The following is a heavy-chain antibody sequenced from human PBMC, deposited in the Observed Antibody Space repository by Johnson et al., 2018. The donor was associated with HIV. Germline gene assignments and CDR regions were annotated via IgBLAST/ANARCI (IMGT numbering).Heavy chain of an antibody. CDR2: ITGSGVST. CDR3: SRHRPRGYIGYDAFDI. V-gene: IGHV3-23*04. J-gene: IGHJ3*02. CDR1: GFTFSSSA. Sequence: VQLVESGGGVVQPGRSLRLSCAASGFTFSSSAMTWVRQGPGKGLQWVSLITGSGVSTHYVDSVKGRFTVSRDNAKNSLDLQMSSLGPEDTAVYYCSRHRPRGYIGYDAFDIWGQGTVVTVSS. D-gene: IGHD5-12*01.